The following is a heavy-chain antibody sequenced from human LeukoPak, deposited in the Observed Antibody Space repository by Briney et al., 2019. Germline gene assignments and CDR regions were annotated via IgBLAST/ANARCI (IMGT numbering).Heavy chain of an antibody. J-gene: IGHJ4*02. D-gene: IGHD1-26*01. CDR1: GFTFSNYA. V-gene: IGHV3-23*01. CDR3: VKSRRVGAHQRGLFDY. Sequence: PGGSLRLSCAGSGFTFSNYAMIWVRQAPGKGLEWVSSVSGSGRNTFYPDSVEGRFTISRDNSKNTVYLQMNSLRADDTAVYYCVKSRRVGAHQRGLFDYWGQGTLVTVSP. CDR2: VSGSGRNT.